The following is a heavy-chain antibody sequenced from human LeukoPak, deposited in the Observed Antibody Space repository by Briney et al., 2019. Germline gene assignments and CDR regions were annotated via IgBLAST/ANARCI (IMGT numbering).Heavy chain of an antibody. Sequence: SETLSLTCTVSGGSISSYYWSWLRQPPGKGLEWIGYIYYSGSTNYNPSLKSRVTISVDTSKNQFSLKLSSVTAADTAVYYCARGNFWSGYYSGGWFDPWGQGTLVTVSS. V-gene: IGHV4-59*01. D-gene: IGHD3-3*01. CDR3: ARGNFWSGYYSGGWFDP. CDR2: IYYSGST. J-gene: IGHJ5*02. CDR1: GGSISSYY.